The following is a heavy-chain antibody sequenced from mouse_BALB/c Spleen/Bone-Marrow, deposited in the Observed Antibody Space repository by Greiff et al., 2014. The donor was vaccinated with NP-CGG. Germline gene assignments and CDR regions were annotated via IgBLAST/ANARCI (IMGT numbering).Heavy chain of an antibody. D-gene: IGHD1-1*01. CDR1: GYSITSGYS. CDR2: IHYSGST. V-gene: IGHV3-1*02. J-gene: IGHJ3*01. Sequence: EVKLVESGPDLVKPSQSLLLTCTVSGYSITSGYSCYWIRQLPGNKLEWLTYIHYSGSTNYNPSLKRRISITRDTSKNQFFLQLNSVPTAATATYYCATDYYGWFAYWGQGTLVTVSA. CDR3: ATDYYGWFAY.